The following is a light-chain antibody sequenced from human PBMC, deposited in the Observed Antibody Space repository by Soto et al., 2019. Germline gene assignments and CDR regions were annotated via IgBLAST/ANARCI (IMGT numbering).Light chain of an antibody. CDR1: RSNIGAGYD. J-gene: IGLJ2*01. Sequence: QSVLTQPPSVSGAPGQRVTISCTGSRSNIGAGYDVHWYQQLPGTAPKLLIYGNTNRPSGVPNRFSGSKSGTSASLAITGLQAEDEADYYCQSYDSSLRGSVVFGGGTQLTVL. CDR3: QSYDSSLRGSVV. CDR2: GNT. V-gene: IGLV1-40*01.